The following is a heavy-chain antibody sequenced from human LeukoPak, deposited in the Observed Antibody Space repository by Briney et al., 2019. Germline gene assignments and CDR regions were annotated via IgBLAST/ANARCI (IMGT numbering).Heavy chain of an antibody. CDR2: IYYSGST. CDR1: GGSVSSGSYY. J-gene: IGHJ4*02. D-gene: IGHD3-3*01. Sequence: SGTVSLTCTVSGGSVSSGSYYWSWIRQPPGKGLEWIGYIYYSGSTNYNPSLKSRVTISVDTSKNQFSLKLSSVTAADTAVYYCARSHFGVVLYYFDYWGQGTLVTVSS. CDR3: ARSHFGVVLYYFDY. V-gene: IGHV4-61*01.